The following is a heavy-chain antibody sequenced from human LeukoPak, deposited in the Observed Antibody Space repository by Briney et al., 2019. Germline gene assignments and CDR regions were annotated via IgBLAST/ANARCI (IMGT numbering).Heavy chain of an antibody. CDR2: ISYDGSNK. CDR1: GFTFSSYG. D-gene: IGHD3-10*01. Sequence: GGSLRLSCAASGFTFSSYGMHWVRQAPGKGLEWVAVISYDGSNKYYADSVKGRFTISRDNSKNTLYLQMNSLRAEDTAVYYCAKGLLWFGELLSLFDYWGQGTLVTVSS. V-gene: IGHV3-30*18. CDR3: AKGLLWFGELLSLFDY. J-gene: IGHJ4*02.